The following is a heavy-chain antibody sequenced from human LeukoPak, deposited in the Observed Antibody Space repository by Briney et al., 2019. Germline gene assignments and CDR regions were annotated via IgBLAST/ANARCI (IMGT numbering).Heavy chain of an antibody. CDR3: ANGSPGIAVAGTYLYCMDV. D-gene: IGHD6-19*01. CDR2: INHSGST. Sequence: SETLSLTCAVYGGSFSGYYWSWIRQPPGKGLEWIGEINHSGSTNYNPSLKSRVTISIDTSKNQFSLKLSSVTAADTAVYYCANGSPGIAVAGTYLYCMDVWGKGTTVTVSS. V-gene: IGHV4-34*01. CDR1: GGSFSGYY. J-gene: IGHJ6*03.